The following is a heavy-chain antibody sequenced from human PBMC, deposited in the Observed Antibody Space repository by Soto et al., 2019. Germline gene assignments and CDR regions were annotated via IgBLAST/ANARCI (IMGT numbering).Heavy chain of an antibody. V-gene: IGHV3-7*01. CDR1: GFTFSSYW. J-gene: IGHJ6*03. CDR2: IKQDGSEK. CDR3: ARARQQLGFYYYYYYMDV. D-gene: IGHD6-13*01. Sequence: GSLRLSCAASGFTFSSYWMSWVRQAPGKGLEWVANIKQDGSEKYYVDSVKGRFTISRDNAKNSLYLQMNSLRAEDTAVYYCARARQQLGFYYYYYYMDVWGKGTTVTVSS.